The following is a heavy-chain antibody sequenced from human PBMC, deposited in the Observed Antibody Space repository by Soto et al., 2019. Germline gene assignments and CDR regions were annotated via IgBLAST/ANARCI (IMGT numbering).Heavy chain of an antibody. D-gene: IGHD2-15*01. CDR1: GGSFSGSY. CDR3: ANGRREAVVGDY. CDR2: INHSGRT. V-gene: IGHV4-34*01. J-gene: IGHJ4*02. Sequence: QVQLQQWGAGLLKPSETLSLSCAVYGGSFSGSYWSWIRQPPGKGLEWIGEINHSGRTNYNPSLKSRVTMSVVTSKNQFSLKLTSVTAADTAVYYCANGRREAVVGDYWGQGSLVTVSS.